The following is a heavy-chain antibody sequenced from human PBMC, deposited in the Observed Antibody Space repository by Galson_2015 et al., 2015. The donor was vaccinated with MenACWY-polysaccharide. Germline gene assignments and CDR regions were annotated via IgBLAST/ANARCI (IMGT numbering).Heavy chain of an antibody. J-gene: IGHJ6*03. V-gene: IGHV1-8*01. CDR3: ARGSHYSYYYMDV. CDR2: MSPNGGNT. CDR1: GYTFGSRD. Sequence: SVKVSCKASGYTFGSRDINWVRQATGQGLEWMGWMSPNGGNTGYAQKFKGRVTMTRNTSITTAYMELSSLRSEDTAVYYCARGSHYSYYYMDVWGKGTTVIVSS.